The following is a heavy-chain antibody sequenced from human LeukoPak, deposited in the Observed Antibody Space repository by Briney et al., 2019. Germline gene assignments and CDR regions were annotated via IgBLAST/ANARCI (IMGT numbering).Heavy chain of an antibody. CDR2: ISYSAAGT. J-gene: IGHJ4*02. Sequence: GSLRLSCAASGFTFNIYAMNWVRQAPGKGLEWISSISYSAAGTYYADSVKGRFSISRDNSKNTLYLQMNSLRAEDTAVYYCAKEGYYDSSGYYSLDYWGQGTLVTVSS. CDR1: GFTFNIYA. V-gene: IGHV3-23*01. CDR3: AKEGYYDSSGYYSLDY. D-gene: IGHD3-22*01.